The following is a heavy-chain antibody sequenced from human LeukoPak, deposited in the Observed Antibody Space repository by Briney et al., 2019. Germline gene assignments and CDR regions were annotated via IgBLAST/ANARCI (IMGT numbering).Heavy chain of an antibody. J-gene: IGHJ4*02. CDR3: ARPYCSSTSCYSFPY. CDR2: IYPGDSDT. D-gene: IGHD2-2*01. V-gene: IGHV5-51*03. CDR1: GYSFTSYW. Sequence: KPGETLKISCKGSGYSFTSYWIGWVRQMPGKGLEWMGIIYPGDSDTRYSPSFQGQVTISADKSISIAYLQWSSLKASDTAMYYCARPYCSSTSCYSFPYWGQGTLVTVSS.